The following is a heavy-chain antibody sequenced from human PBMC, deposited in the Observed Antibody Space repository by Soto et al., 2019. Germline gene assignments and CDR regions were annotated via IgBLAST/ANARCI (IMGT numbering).Heavy chain of an antibody. V-gene: IGHV3-43*01. Sequence: GGSLRLSCAATGFTFDDYTMHWVRQAPGKGLEWVSLISWDGGSTYYADSVKGRFTISRDNSKNSLYLQMNSLRTEDTALYYCEKDSGYYDSSGYLPDWGQGTLVTVSS. CDR3: EKDSGYYDSSGYLPD. D-gene: IGHD3-22*01. CDR1: GFTFDDYT. J-gene: IGHJ4*02. CDR2: ISWDGGST.